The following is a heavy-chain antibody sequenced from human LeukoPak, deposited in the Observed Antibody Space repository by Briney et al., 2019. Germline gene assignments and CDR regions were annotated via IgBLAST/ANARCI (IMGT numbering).Heavy chain of an antibody. CDR1: RYSFGDDS. J-gene: IGHJ4*02. Sequence: GGSLRLSCAASRYSFGDDSMNWVRQAPGKGLEWVSWITGSSDTTFYADSVKGRFTISRDNAKNSLYLQMSSLRDEDTAMYYCSSESRYWGQGTLVIVSS. V-gene: IGHV3-48*02. CDR3: SSESRY. D-gene: IGHD3-22*01. CDR2: ITGSSDTT.